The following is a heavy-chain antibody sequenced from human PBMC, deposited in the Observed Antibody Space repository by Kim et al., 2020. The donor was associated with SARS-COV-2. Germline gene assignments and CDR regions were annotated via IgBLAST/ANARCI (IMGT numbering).Heavy chain of an antibody. Sequence: GGSLILSCAASGFTFASYSMNWVRQAPGRGLEWVSSISSSSTYTYYADSVKGRFTVSRENAKNSLYLQMSSLRAEDTAVYFCARGYSGSSDYWGQGTLVTVSS. CDR2: ISSSSTYT. CDR1: GFTFASYS. CDR3: ARGYSGSSDY. D-gene: IGHD1-26*01. V-gene: IGHV3-21*01. J-gene: IGHJ4*02.